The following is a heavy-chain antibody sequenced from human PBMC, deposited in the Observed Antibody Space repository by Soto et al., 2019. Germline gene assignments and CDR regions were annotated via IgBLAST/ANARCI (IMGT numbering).Heavy chain of an antibody. J-gene: IGHJ6*03. CDR3: ARDGGYDSYYYMDV. V-gene: IGHV4-31*03. CDR2: IYYSRST. CDR1: GGSISSGGYY. D-gene: IGHD2-15*01. Sequence: SETLSLTCTVSGGSISSGGYYWSWIRQHPGKGLEWIGYIYYSRSTYYNPSLKSRVTISVDTSKNQFSLKLSSVTAADTAVYYCARDGGYDSYYYMDVWGKGTKVTVSS.